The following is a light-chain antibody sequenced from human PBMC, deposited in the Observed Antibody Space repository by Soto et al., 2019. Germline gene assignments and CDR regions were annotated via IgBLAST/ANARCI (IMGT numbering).Light chain of an antibody. CDR2: DAS. Sequence: EIVRTQSPATLSVSPGERATLSCRASQSGSSNLAWYQQKPGQAPRLLIYDASTRPPGIPARFSGSGSGTQFTLTISSLQSEYFAVYYCQQYNNWPPSTFGQGTKVQIK. CDR3: QQYNNWPPST. V-gene: IGKV3-15*01. CDR1: QSGSSN. J-gene: IGKJ1*01.